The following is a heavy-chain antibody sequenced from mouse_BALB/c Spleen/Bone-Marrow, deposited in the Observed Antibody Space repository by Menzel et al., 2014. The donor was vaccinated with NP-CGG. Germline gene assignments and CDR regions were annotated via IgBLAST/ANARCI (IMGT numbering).Heavy chain of an antibody. CDR2: ILPGSGST. D-gene: IGHD2-10*01. CDR1: GYRFSSFW. CDR3: AREGAFYGNPFDF. Sequence: QVQLQQSGAEVMKSGASVKISCRATGYRFSSFWIEWIKPRPGHGLEWIGKILPGSGSTNYNEKFKGKATLSADTSSNTAYMQLSSLTSEDSAVYFCAREGAFYGNPFDFWGQGTTLTVSS. J-gene: IGHJ2*01. V-gene: IGHV1-9*01.